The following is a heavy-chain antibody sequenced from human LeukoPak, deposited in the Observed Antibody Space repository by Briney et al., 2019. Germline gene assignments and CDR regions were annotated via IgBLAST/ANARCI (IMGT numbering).Heavy chain of an antibody. CDR1: XGYX. Sequence: XGYXXSXIRQPPXKXXEWIGEINHSGSTNYNPSLKSRVTISVDTSKKXFSLKLRSVTAAETAVYFCXXXXXXXXIXXXXIWGQGXMXTVSS. V-gene: IGHV4-34*01. J-gene: IGHJ3*02. CDR2: INHSGST. CDR3: XXXXXXXXIXXXXI.